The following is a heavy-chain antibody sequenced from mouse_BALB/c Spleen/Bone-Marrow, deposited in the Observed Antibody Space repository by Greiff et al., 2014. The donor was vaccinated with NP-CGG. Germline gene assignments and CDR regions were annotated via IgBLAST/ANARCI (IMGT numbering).Heavy chain of an antibody. D-gene: IGHD1-2*01. V-gene: IGHV1S81*02. CDR3: ARYATATYWFAY. J-gene: IGHJ3*01. CDR2: INPSNGRT. CDR1: GYTFTSYW. Sequence: VQLQESGAELVKPGASVKLSCKASGYTFTSYWMHWVKQRPGQGLEWIGEINPSNGRTNYNEKFKSKATLTVDKSSSTAYMQLSGLTSEDSAVYYCARYATATYWFAYWGQGTLVTVSA.